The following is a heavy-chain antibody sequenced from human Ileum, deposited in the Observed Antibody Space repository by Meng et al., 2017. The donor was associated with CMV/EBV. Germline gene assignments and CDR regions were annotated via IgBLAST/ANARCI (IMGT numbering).Heavy chain of an antibody. J-gene: IGHJ4*02. CDR2: IYYSGST. Sequence: QMTLHGSGPGLVQSSEPLSRPCTVSGGSNISSSFYWGWSRQPPGKGLEWIGSIYYSGSTYYNPSLKSRVTISVDTSKNQFSLKLSSVTAADTAVYYCAREPSIAVAGTGGYFDYWGQGTLVTVSS. CDR1: GGSNISSSFY. V-gene: IGHV4-39*07. D-gene: IGHD6-19*01. CDR3: AREPSIAVAGTGGYFDY.